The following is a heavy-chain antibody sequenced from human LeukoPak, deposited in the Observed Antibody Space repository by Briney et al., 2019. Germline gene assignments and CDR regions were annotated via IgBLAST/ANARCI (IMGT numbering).Heavy chain of an antibody. CDR1: GYTLTELS. V-gene: IGHV1-24*01. D-gene: IGHD6-19*01. J-gene: IGHJ4*01. Sequence: ASVKVSCKVSGYTLTELSIHWVRQAPGKGLEWMGGFDYEAAKTIYAQKFQGRVTMTEDTSTDTAYMELRSLRSDDAAVYYCASGDRSTGFYYFGYWGHGALVSVSS. CDR3: ASGDRSTGFYYFGY. CDR2: FDYEAAKT.